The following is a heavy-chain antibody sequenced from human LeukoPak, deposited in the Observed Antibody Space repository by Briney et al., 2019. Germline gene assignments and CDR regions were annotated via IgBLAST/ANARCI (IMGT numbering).Heavy chain of an antibody. CDR3: ARDQGSADWNQLGGFDP. Sequence: GGSLRLSCAASGFTVSSNYMSWVRQAPGKGLEWVSVIYSGGSTYYADSVKGRFTISRDNSKNTLYLQMNSLRAEDTAVYYCARDQGSADWNQLGGFDPWGQGTLVTVSS. V-gene: IGHV3-66*01. J-gene: IGHJ5*02. CDR1: GFTVSSNY. D-gene: IGHD1-1*01. CDR2: IYSGGST.